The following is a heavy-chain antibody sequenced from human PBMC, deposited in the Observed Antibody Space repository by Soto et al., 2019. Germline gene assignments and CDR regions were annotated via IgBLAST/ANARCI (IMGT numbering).Heavy chain of an antibody. J-gene: IGHJ6*02. Sequence: QVQLQESGPGLVKPSQTLSLTCTVSGGSISSGGYYWSWIRQHPGKGLEWIGYIYYSGSTYYNPSLKSRVTIPVATPKHHFPLKVSSVTAADTAVYYCASLYGGRVRYYYYYGMDVWGQGTTVTVSS. D-gene: IGHD4-17*01. CDR3: ASLYGGRVRYYYYYGMDV. CDR1: GGSISSGGYY. V-gene: IGHV4-31*03. CDR2: IYYSGST.